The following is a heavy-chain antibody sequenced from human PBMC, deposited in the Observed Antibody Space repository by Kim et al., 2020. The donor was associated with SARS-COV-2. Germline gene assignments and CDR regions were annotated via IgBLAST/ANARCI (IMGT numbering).Heavy chain of an antibody. Sequence: SETLSLTCTVSGGSISCSSYYWGWIRQPPGKGLEWIGSIYYSGSTYYNPSLKSRVTISVDTSKNQFSLKLSSVTAADTAVYYCARLPFSIAAAGTWGQGTLVTVSS. CDR2: IYYSGST. V-gene: IGHV4-39*01. CDR1: GGSISCSSYY. J-gene: IGHJ5*02. D-gene: IGHD6-13*01. CDR3: ARLPFSIAAAGT.